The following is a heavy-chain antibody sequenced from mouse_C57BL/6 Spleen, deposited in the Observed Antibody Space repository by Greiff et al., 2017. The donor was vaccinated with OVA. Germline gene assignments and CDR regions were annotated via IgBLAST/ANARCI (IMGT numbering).Heavy chain of an antibody. J-gene: IGHJ2*01. V-gene: IGHV1-64*01. D-gene: IGHD2-4*01. CDR1: GYTFTSYW. CDR3: ARWDYDYGADY. CDR2: IHPNSGST. Sequence: QVQLQQPGAELVKPGASVKLSCKASGYTFTSYWMHWVKQRPGQGLEWIGMIHPNSGSTNYNEKFKSKATLTVDKSSSTAYMQLSSLTSEDSAVYYCARWDYDYGADYWGQGTTLTVSA.